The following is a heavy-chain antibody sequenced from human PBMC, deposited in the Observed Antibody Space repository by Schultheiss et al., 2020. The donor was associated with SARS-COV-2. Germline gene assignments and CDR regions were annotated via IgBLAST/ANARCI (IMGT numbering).Heavy chain of an antibody. Sequence: SQTLSLTCTVSGGSISSYYWSWIRQPPGKGLEWIGYIYYSGSTNYNPSLKSRVTISADTSKNQFSLKLSSVTAADTAVYYCARASRNYYGSGSYYANWFDPWGQGTLVTVSS. D-gene: IGHD3-10*01. CDR3: ARASRNYYGSGSYYANWFDP. J-gene: IGHJ5*02. CDR1: GGSISSYY. CDR2: IYYSGST. V-gene: IGHV4-59*12.